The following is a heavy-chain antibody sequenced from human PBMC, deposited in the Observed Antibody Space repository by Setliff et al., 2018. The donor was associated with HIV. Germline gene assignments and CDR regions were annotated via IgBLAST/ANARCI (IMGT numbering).Heavy chain of an antibody. CDR1: GFTFSSYV. CDR2: ISYSGSAI. V-gene: IGHV3-48*03. D-gene: IGHD1-26*01. Sequence: PGGSLRLSCAATGFTFSSYVLHWVRQAPGKGLEWVAYISYSGSAIHYADSVEGRFTISRDNAKNSLYLQMNSLRAEDTAVYYCARDRVVGATLDPLDLWGQGTMVTVSS. CDR3: ARDRVVGATLDPLDL. J-gene: IGHJ3*01.